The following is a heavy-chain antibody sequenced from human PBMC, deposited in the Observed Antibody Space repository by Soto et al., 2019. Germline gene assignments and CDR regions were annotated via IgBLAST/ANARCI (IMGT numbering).Heavy chain of an antibody. CDR1: GLTYTAFY. J-gene: IGHJ4*02. D-gene: IGHD4-4*01. Sequence: EVQLVQSWGGLVQPGGSLRLSCVGSGLTYTAFYMNWVRQAPGKGLEWVANIRPDGSETNYVESVKGRFITSRDNAKNSLFLQMNRLIADDTAVYYCVGWGGPDYNYWGQGIPVTVSS. V-gene: IGHV3-7*03. CDR2: IRPDGSET. CDR3: VGWGGPDYNY.